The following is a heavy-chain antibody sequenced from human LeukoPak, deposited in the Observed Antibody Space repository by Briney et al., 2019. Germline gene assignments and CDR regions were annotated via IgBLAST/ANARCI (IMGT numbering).Heavy chain of an antibody. CDR3: ARAGNYRFDY. CDR1: GFTFSSSW. CDR2: MNGDGRST. J-gene: IGHJ4*02. V-gene: IGHV3-74*01. Sequence: GGSLRLSCAASGFTFSSSWLPWVRQAPGEGLVWVSRMNGDGRSTAYADSVKGRFTISRDNAKNTLYLQMKSLGAEDTAVYYCARAGNYRFDYWGQGTLVTVSS. D-gene: IGHD1-7*01.